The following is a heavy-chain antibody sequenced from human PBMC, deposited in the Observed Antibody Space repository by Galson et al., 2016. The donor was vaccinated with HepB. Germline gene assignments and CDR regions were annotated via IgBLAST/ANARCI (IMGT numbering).Heavy chain of an antibody. CDR2: IDPSDSYS. CDR1: GYNFTSYW. V-gene: IGHV5-10-1*01. CDR3: ARTLGYYDRNGYYNGANWFDP. J-gene: IGHJ5*02. Sequence: QSGAEVKKPGESLRISCKGSGYNFTSYWIYWVRQMPGKGLEWMGKIDPSDSYSDYSPSFQGHVTISTDKPISTVYLQWSSPKASDTAIYYGARTLGYYDRNGYYNGANWFDPWGQGTLVTVSS. D-gene: IGHD3-22*01.